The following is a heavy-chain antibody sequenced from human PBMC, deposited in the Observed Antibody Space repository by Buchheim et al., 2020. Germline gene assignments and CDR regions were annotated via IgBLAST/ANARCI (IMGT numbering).Heavy chain of an antibody. Sequence: EVQLLESGGGLVQPGGSLRLSCAASGFTFSSYAMSWVRQAPGKGLEWVSAISGSGGSTYYADSVKGRFTISRGNSKNTLYLQMNSLRAEDTAVYYCAKDRLADYVWGSYRLSLKAWAYWGQGTL. CDR3: AKDRLADYVWGSYRLSLKAWAY. J-gene: IGHJ4*02. CDR2: ISGSGGST. D-gene: IGHD3-16*02. CDR1: GFTFSSYA. V-gene: IGHV3-23*01.